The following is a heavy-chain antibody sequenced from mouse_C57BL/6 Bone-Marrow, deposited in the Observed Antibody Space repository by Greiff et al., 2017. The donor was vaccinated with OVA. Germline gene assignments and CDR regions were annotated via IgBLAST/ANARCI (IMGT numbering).Heavy chain of an antibody. CDR3: ARKSYGSSYYAMDY. D-gene: IGHD1-1*01. V-gene: IGHV2-2*01. CDR2: IWSGGST. J-gene: IGHJ4*01. Sequence: VKLMESGPGLVQPSQSLSITCTVSGFSLTSYGVHWVRQSPGKGLEWLGVIWSGGSTDYNAAFISRLSISKDNSKSQVFFKMNSLQADDTAIYYCARKSYGSSYYAMDYWGQGTSVTVSS. CDR1: GFSLTSYG.